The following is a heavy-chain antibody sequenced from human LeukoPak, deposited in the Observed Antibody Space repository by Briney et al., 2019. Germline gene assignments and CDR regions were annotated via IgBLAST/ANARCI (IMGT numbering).Heavy chain of an antibody. CDR2: IYYSGST. Sequence: SETLSLTCTVSGGSISSYYWSWIRQPPGKGLEWIGYIYYSGSTNYNPSLKSRVTISVDTSKNQFSLKLSSVTAADTAVYYCARHGLGAMAHFGYWGQGTLVTVSS. D-gene: IGHD5-18*01. J-gene: IGHJ4*02. V-gene: IGHV4-59*08. CDR1: GGSISSYY. CDR3: ARHGLGAMAHFGY.